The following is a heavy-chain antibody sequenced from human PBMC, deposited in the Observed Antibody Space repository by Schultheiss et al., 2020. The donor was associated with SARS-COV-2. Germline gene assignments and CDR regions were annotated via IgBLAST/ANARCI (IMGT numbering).Heavy chain of an antibody. V-gene: IGHV1-2*06. CDR3: ARDPYGVWPNFDY. J-gene: IGHJ4*02. CDR1: GYTFTGYY. Sequence: GESLKISCKASGYTFTGYYMHWVRQAPGQGLEWMGRINPNSGGTNYAQKFQGRVTMTRDTSISTAYMELSRLRSDDTAVYYCARDPYGVWPNFDYWGQGTLVTVSS. CDR2: INPNSGGT. D-gene: IGHD2-8*01.